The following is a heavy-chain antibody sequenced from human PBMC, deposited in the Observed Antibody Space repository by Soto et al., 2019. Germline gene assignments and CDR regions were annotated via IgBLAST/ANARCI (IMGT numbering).Heavy chain of an antibody. J-gene: IGHJ6*02. CDR2: IKQDGSES. V-gene: IGHV3-7*03. D-gene: IGHD6-6*01. CDR3: ARERWSIAARTTYYYYGMDV. Sequence: PGGSLRLSCAASGFTFSNYWMSWVRQAPGKGLEWVANIKQDGSESNYADSVKGRFTISRDNAENSLYLQMTSLRSEDTAVYYCARERWSIAARTTYYYYGMDVWGQGTTVTVSS. CDR1: GFTFSNYW.